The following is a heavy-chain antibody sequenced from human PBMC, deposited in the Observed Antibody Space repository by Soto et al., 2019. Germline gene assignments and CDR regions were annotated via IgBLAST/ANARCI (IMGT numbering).Heavy chain of an antibody. CDR1: GFSFSDYS. CDR3: AKRATTVPTPGNYFDC. CDR2: LTSGGTT. Sequence: EVQLLESGGGLVQPGGSLRLSCAASGFSFSDYSMTWVRQAPGRGLEWVSTLTSGGTTFYADSVKGRFTISRDNSKNTLSLQMHSLRTEDTALYYCAKRATTVPTPGNYFDCWGQGTLVNVSS. V-gene: IGHV3-23*01. J-gene: IGHJ4*02. D-gene: IGHD2-15*01.